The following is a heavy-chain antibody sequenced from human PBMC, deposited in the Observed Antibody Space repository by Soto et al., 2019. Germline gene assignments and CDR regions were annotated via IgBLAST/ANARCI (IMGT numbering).Heavy chain of an antibody. V-gene: IGHV4-31*03. CDR3: ARGSTGPSDY. CDR2: IYYSGST. J-gene: IGHJ4*02. CDR1: GGSISSGGYY. Sequence: SETLSLTCTVSGGSISSGGYYWSWIRQHPGKGLEWIGYIYYSGSTYYNPSLKSRVTISVDTSKNQFSLKLSSVTAADTAAYYCARGSTGPSDYWGQGTLVTVSS.